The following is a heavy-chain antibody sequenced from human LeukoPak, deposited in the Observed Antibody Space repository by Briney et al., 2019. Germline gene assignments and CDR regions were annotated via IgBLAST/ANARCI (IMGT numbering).Heavy chain of an antibody. Sequence: ASVKVSCKASGYTFTGYYMHWVRQAPGQGLEWMGWINPNSGGTNYAQKFQGRVTMTRDTSISTAYMELSRLRSDDTAVYYCARETTVTIFNFYYLGQGTLVTVSS. D-gene: IGHD4-17*01. J-gene: IGHJ4*02. CDR2: INPNSGGT. CDR3: ARETTVTIFNFYY. V-gene: IGHV1-2*02. CDR1: GYTFTGYY.